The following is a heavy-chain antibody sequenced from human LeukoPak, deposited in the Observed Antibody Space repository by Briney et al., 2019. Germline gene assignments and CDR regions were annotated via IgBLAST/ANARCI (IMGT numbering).Heavy chain of an antibody. J-gene: IGHJ5*02. CDR3: GRETLLSYVFGSVYYTRSTVSWFDP. V-gene: IGHV3-7*01. Sequence: GGSLRLSCAASGFTFSSYWMSWVRQAPGKGLEWVANIKQDGSEKYYVDSVKGRFTISRDNAKNSLYLQMNSLRAEDTAVYYCGRETLLSYVFGSVYYTRSTVSWFDPGGQGTLVTVSS. D-gene: IGHD3-3*01. CDR1: GFTFSSYW. CDR2: IKQDGSEK.